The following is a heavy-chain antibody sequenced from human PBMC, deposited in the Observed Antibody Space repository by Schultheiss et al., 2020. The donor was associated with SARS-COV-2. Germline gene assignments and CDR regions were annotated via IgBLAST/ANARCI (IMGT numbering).Heavy chain of an antibody. CDR2: FVTAAET. CDR3: ARDNPSGSFY. V-gene: IGHV3-13*01. Sequence: GGSLRLSCATPGFIFRVRQATGKCLDWVSPFVTAAETDCADSVKGRFTISRDNSKNTLYLQMNSLRAEDTAVYYCARDNPSGSFYWGQGTLVTVSS. CDR1: GFIFR. J-gene: IGHJ4*02. D-gene: IGHD1-26*01.